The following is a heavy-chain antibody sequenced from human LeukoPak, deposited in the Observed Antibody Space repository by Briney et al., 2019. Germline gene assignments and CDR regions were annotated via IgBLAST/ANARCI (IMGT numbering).Heavy chain of an antibody. J-gene: IGHJ4*02. CDR3: ARSPHILTGENFDY. CDR2: IIPIFGTA. CDR1: GGTFSSYA. D-gene: IGHD3-9*01. Sequence: SVKVSCKASGGTFSSYAISWVRQAPGQGLEWMGGIIPIFGTADYAQKFQGRVTITADESTSTAYMHLSRLRSADTAVYYCARSPHILTGENFDYWGQGTLLTVSS. V-gene: IGHV1-69*13.